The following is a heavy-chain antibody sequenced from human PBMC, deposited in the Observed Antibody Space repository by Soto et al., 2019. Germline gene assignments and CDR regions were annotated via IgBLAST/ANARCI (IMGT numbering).Heavy chain of an antibody. CDR3: AHKGYDSPYFDY. D-gene: IGHD3-22*01. CDR1: GFSLSTSGVV. CDR2: IYWDDDK. V-gene: IGHV2-5*02. Sequence: QITLKESGPTLVKPTQTLTLTCTFSGFSLSTSGVVVGWIRQPPGKALEWLALIYWDDDKRYSPSLKSRLTTTKDTSKNQVVLTMTNMAPVDTATYYCAHKGYDSPYFDYWCQGTLVTVSS. J-gene: IGHJ4*02.